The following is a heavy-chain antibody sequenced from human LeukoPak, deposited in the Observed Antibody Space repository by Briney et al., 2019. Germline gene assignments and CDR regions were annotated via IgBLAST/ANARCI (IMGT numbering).Heavy chain of an antibody. J-gene: IGHJ5*02. CDR3: ARDEGHGMGGYSWFDP. D-gene: IGHD3-16*01. V-gene: IGHV1-69*13. CDR1: GGTFSSYA. Sequence: SVKVSCKASGGTFSSYAISWVRQAPGQGLEWMGGIIPIFGTANYAQKFQGRVTITADESTSTAYMELSSLRSEDTAVYYCARDEGHGMGGYSWFDPWGQGTLVTVSS. CDR2: IIPIFGTA.